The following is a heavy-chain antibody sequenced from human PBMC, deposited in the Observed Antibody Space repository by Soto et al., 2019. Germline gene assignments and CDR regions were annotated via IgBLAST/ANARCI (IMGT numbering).Heavy chain of an antibody. Sequence: PGGSLRLSCAASGFTFSSYAMSWVRQAPGKGLEWVSAISGSGGSTYYADSVKGRFTISRDNSKNTLYLQMNSLRAEDTAVYYCAKPRGVTATQRGGWFDPWGQGTLVTVSS. V-gene: IGHV3-23*01. D-gene: IGHD2-21*02. CDR1: GFTFSSYA. CDR2: ISGSGGST. J-gene: IGHJ5*02. CDR3: AKPRGVTATQRGGWFDP.